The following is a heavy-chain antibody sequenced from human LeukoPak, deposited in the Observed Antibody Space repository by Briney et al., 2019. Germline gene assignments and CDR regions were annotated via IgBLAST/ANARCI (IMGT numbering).Heavy chain of an antibody. J-gene: IGHJ4*02. CDR3: ARDFGGDYGDHPWCFDY. V-gene: IGHV3-21*01. D-gene: IGHD4-17*01. Sequence: GGSLRLSCAASGFTFSSYAMSWVRQAPGTGLEWVSSISSRGTYIYYTDSLKGRITISRDNAQNSLYLQMHSLRAEDTAVYYCARDFGGDYGDHPWCFDYWGQGTLVTVSS. CDR1: GFTFSSYA. CDR2: ISSRGTYI.